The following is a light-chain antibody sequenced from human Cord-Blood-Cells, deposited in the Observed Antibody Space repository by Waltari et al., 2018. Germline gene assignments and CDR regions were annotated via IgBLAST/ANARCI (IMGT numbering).Light chain of an antibody. J-gene: IGKJ1*01. CDR2: WAS. V-gene: IGKV4-1*01. CDR1: QSVLYSSNNKNY. CDR3: QQYYSTPQT. Sequence: DIVMTQSPDSLAVSLGERATINCKSSQSVLYSSNNKNYLAWYQQKTGQPPKLLIYWASTRESGVPDRFSGSGSGTDFTLTISCLQAENVAVYYCQQYYSTPQTFGQGTKVEIK.